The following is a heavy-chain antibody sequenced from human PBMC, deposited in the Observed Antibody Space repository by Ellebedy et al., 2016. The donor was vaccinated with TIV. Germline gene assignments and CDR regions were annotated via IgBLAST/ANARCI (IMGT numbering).Heavy chain of an antibody. CDR1: GFTFSTSW. CDR3: AAKGSGYFDL. J-gene: IGHJ2*01. V-gene: IGHV3-74*01. Sequence: PGGSLRLSCVASGFTFSTSWMHWVRQASGKGLVWVSRIKTDGSYTTYADSVKGRFTISRDNAKNTLYLQMNSLRAEDTDVYYCAAKGSGYFDLWGRGTLVTVAS. D-gene: IGHD2-15*01. CDR2: IKTDGSYT.